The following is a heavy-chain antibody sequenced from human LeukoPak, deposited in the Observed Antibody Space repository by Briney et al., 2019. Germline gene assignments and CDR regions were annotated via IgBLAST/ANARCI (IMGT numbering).Heavy chain of an antibody. CDR2: IYHSGST. Sequence: PSETLSLTCAVSGYSISSGYYWGWIRQPPGKGLEWIGSIYHSGSTYYNPSLKSRVTISVDTSKNQFSLKLSSVTAADTAVYYCARADYGDPHYFDYWGQGTLVTVSS. CDR3: ARADYGDPHYFDY. CDR1: GYSISSGYY. D-gene: IGHD4-17*01. V-gene: IGHV4-38-2*01. J-gene: IGHJ4*02.